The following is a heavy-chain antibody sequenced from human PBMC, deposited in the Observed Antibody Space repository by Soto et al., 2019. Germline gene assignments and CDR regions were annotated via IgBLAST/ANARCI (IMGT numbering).Heavy chain of an antibody. V-gene: IGHV4-4*02. CDR1: GGSISSSNW. CDR3: ARGIAVAGRWGGDALDI. Sequence: PSETLSLTCAVSGGSISSSNWWSWVRQPPGKGLEWIGEIYHSGSTNYNPSLKSRVTISVDKSKNQFSLKLSSVTAADTAVYYCARGIAVAGRWGGDALDIWGQGQWSPSPQ. D-gene: IGHD6-19*01. CDR2: IYHSGST. J-gene: IGHJ3*02.